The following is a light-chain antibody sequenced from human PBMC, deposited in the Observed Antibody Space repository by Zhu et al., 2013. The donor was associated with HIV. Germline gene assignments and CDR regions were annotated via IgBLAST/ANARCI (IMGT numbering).Light chain of an antibody. CDR2: WAS. J-gene: IGKJ5*01. V-gene: IGKV4-1*01. Sequence: DIVMTQSPDSLSVTLGERATIRCKSSQSVFFSSNNNSYLAWYQQKRTQSPRLLIYWASTRESGVPDRFSGSGSGTDFTLTISSLQAEDVAVYYCQQYYSSPPTFGQGTRLGIK. CDR1: QSVFFSSNNNSY. CDR3: QQYYSSPPT.